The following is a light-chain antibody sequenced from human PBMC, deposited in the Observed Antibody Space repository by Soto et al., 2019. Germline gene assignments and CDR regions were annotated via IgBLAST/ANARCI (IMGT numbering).Light chain of an antibody. J-gene: IGKJ1*01. CDR2: ATS. CDR1: QDIRTE. V-gene: IGKV1-6*01. CDR3: LQDYSYPRT. Sequence: AIQMTQSPSSLSASVGDRVTITCRASQDIRTELGWYQQKPGNAPKLLIYATSILQSGVPSRFSGIGSGPDFTLTISSLQPEDFATYYCLQDYSYPRTFGQGTKVEIK.